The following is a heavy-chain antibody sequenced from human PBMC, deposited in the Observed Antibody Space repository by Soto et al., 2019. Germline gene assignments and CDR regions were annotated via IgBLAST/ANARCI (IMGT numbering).Heavy chain of an antibody. D-gene: IGHD6-13*01. V-gene: IGHV1-24*01. CDR1: GYTLTELS. CDR2: FDPEDGET. Sequence: ASVQVSCKVSGYTLTELSMHWVRQAPGKGLEWMGGFDPEDGETIYAQKFQGRVTMTEDTSTDTAYMELSSLRSEDTAVYYCATTTYRRSWYNTFDYWGQGPMVTVYS. J-gene: IGHJ4*02. CDR3: ATTTYRRSWYNTFDY.